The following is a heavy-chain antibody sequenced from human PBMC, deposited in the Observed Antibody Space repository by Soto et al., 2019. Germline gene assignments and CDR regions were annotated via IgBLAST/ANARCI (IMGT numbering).Heavy chain of an antibody. V-gene: IGHV1-58*01. CDR1: GFTFTSSA. CDR2: VVVGSGNT. CDR3: AAAGTGNYYGMDV. D-gene: IGHD3-10*01. J-gene: IGHJ6*02. Sequence: GASVKVSCKASGFTFTSSAVPGVRHARGQRLEWIGWVVVGSGNTNYAQKFQERVTITRDMSTSTAYMELSSLRSEDTAVYYCAAAGTGNYYGMDVWGQGTTVTVSS.